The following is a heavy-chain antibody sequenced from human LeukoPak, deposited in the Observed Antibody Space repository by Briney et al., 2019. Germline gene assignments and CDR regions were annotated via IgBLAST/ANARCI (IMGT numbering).Heavy chain of an antibody. V-gene: IGHV4-61*02. J-gene: IGHJ3*02. Sequence: SQTLSLTCTVSGGSISSGSYYWSWIRQPAGKGLEWIGRIYTSGSTNYNPSLKSRVTISVDTSKNQFSLKLSSVTAADTAVYYCARMGEGYSYGWPDDAFDIWGQGTMVTVSS. D-gene: IGHD5-18*01. CDR1: GGSISSGSYY. CDR2: IYTSGST. CDR3: ARMGEGYSYGWPDDAFDI.